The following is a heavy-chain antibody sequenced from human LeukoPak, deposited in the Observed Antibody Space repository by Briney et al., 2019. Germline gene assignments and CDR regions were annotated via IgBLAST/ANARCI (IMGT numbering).Heavy chain of an antibody. J-gene: IGHJ4*02. CDR1: GFTFSSYS. CDR2: ISSSSSTI. CDR3: ARDEHIVAASFDY. V-gene: IGHV3-48*01. Sequence: GGSLRLSCAASGFTFSSYSMNWVRQAPGKGLEWVSYISSSSSTIYYADSVKGRFTISRDNAKNSLYLQMNSLRAEDTAVYYCARDEHIVAASFDYWGQGTLVTVSS. D-gene: IGHD6-25*01.